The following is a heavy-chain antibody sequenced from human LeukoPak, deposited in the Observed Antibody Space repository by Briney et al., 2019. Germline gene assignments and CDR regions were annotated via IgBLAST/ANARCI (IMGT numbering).Heavy chain of an antibody. J-gene: IGHJ4*01. CDR2: ISSSSSYI. CDR1: GFTFSSYS. D-gene: IGHD3-10*01. V-gene: IGHV3-21*01. Sequence: PGGSLRLSCAASGFTFSSYSMNWVRQAPGKGLEWVSSISSSSSYIYYADSVKGRFTISRDNAKNSLYLQMNSLRAEDTAVYYCARGSYGSGSYSCYFDYWGHGTLVTVSS. CDR3: ARGSYGSGSYSCYFDY.